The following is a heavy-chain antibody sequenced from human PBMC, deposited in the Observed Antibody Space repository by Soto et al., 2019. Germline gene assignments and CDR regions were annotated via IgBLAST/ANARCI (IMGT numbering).Heavy chain of an antibody. D-gene: IGHD3-10*01. CDR2: INHSGST. V-gene: IGHV4-34*01. CDR3: ARGDFGSGNY. CDR1: GGSFSDYY. J-gene: IGHJ4*02. Sequence: QVLLQQWGAGLLKPSATLSLTCAVYGGSFSDYYWSWIRQPPGKGLEWIGEINHSGSTSYNPSLKSRVTISVDTSKSQFSLKLSSLTAADTAVYFCARGDFGSGNYWGQGTLVTVSS.